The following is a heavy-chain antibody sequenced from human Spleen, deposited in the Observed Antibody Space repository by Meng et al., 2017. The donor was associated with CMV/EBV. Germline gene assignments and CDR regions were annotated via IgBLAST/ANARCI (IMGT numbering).Heavy chain of an antibody. CDR3: AIGKRTSRGYDDSSGYFNWFDP. D-gene: IGHD3-22*01. J-gene: IGHJ5*02. CDR2: INQSGSS. CDR1: GGSFRGHS. V-gene: IGHV4-34*01. Sequence: SETLSLTCAVYGGSFRGHSWSWIRQPPGKGLEWIGEINQSGSSNYNPSLKNRGTISLDTSKNQFSLKVNSVTAADTAVYYCAIGKRTSRGYDDSSGYFNWFDPWGQGTLVTVSS.